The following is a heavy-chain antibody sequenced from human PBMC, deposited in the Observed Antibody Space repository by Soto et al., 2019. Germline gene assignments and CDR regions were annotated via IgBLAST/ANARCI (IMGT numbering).Heavy chain of an antibody. CDR1: GFTFSSYA. D-gene: IGHD3-10*01. V-gene: IGHV3-30-3*01. Sequence: QVQLMESGGGVVQPGRSLRLSCAASGFTFSSYAMHWVRQAPGKGLEWVAVISYDGSNKYYADSVKGRFTISRDNSKNTLYLQMNSLRAEDTAVYYCARDPDYYGSGFDYWGQGTRVTVSS. CDR3: ARDPDYYGSGFDY. CDR2: ISYDGSNK. J-gene: IGHJ4*02.